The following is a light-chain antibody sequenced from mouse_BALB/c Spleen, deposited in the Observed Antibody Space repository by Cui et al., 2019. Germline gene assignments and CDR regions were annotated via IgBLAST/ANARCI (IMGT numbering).Light chain of an antibody. V-gene: IGKV12-44*01. Sequence: DSQMTQSPASLPASVGETVTITRRASENIYSYLAWYQQKQGKSPQLLVYNAKTLAEGVPSRFSSSGSGTKFSLKINSLQPEDFGSYYCQHHYGTPRTFGGGTKLEIK. CDR1: ENIYSY. CDR2: NAK. CDR3: QHHYGTPRT. J-gene: IGKJ1*01.